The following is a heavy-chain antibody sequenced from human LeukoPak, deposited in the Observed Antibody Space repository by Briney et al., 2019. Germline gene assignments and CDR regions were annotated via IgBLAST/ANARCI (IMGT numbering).Heavy chain of an antibody. D-gene: IGHD1-26*01. J-gene: IGHJ5*02. V-gene: IGHV3-23*01. CDR1: GFTFSSYA. Sequence: GGSLRLSCAASGFTFSSYAMSWVRQAPGKGLEWVSAISGSGGSTYYADSMKGRFTISRDNSKDTLYLQMNFLSAEDTAIYFCAKQYTGNTAYYFDPWGRGTLVTVSS. CDR2: ISGSGGST. CDR3: AKQYTGNTAYYFDP.